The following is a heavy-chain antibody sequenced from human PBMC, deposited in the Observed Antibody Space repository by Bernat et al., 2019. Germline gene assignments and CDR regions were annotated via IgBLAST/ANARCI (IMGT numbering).Heavy chain of an antibody. D-gene: IGHD3-3*01. CDR1: GGSFGVSH. CDR3: ARVPDTYDPDDH. Sequence: QVQLQQWGAGLLKPSETLSLTCAVYGGSFGVSHWTWIRQPPGMGLVWIGEINHSGSTNYNPSLKSRVTISVDTSKNQFSLKLSSVTAADTAVYYCARVPDTYDPDDHWGQGTLVIVSS. V-gene: IGHV4-34*01. CDR2: INHSGST. J-gene: IGHJ4*02.